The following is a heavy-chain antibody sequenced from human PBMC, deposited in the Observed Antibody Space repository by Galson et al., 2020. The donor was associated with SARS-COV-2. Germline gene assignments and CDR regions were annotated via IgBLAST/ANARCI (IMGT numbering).Heavy chain of an antibody. CDR2: ISSSGSTI. CDR3: ARDQGTGYSSGWVDY. Sequence: NSGGSLRLSCAASGFTFSDYYMSWIRQAPGKGLEWVSYISSSGSTIYYADSVKGRFTISRDNAKNSLYLQMNSLRAEDTAVYYCARDQGTGYSSGWVDYWGQGTLVTVSS. J-gene: IGHJ4*02. D-gene: IGHD6-19*01. CDR1: GFTFSDYY. V-gene: IGHV3-11*01.